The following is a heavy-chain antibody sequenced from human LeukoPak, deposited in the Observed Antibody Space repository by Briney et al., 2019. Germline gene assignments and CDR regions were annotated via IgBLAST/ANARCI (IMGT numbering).Heavy chain of an antibody. J-gene: IGHJ4*02. CDR3: ARGQIRVPYL. Sequence: SETLSLTCAVYGGSFSGYYWSWIRQPPGKGLEWIGEINHSGSTNYNPSLKSRVTISVDTSKNQSSLKLSSVTAADTAVYYCARGQIRVPYLWGQGTLVTVSS. V-gene: IGHV4-34*01. CDR1: GGSFSGYY. D-gene: IGHD3-10*01. CDR2: INHSGST.